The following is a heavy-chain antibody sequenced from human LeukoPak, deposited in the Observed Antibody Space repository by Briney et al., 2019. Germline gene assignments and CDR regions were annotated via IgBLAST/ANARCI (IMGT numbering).Heavy chain of an antibody. CDR2: ISSNSTI. CDR1: GFTLSTYS. CDR3: ARDLSLDRTFDY. D-gene: IGHD1-1*01. J-gene: IGHJ4*02. Sequence: PGGSLRLSCAASGFTLSTYSMNWVRQAPGKGLEWVSYISSNSTIYYADSVKGRFTISRDNAKNSLYLQMNSLRAEDTAVYYCARDLSLDRTFDYWGQGTLVTVSS. V-gene: IGHV3-48*01.